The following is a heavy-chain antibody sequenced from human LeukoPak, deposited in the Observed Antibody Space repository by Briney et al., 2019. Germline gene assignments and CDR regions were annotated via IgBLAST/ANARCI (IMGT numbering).Heavy chain of an antibody. Sequence: GIFKYYADSLKGRSTISRDNSKNTLYMHMNSLTAEDTAIYYRVREGPRGGDQGDAFDIWGQGTVVTISS. J-gene: IGHJ3*02. CDR2: GIFK. CDR3: VREGPRGGDQGDAFDI. V-gene: IGHV3-30-3*01. D-gene: IGHD4-17*01.